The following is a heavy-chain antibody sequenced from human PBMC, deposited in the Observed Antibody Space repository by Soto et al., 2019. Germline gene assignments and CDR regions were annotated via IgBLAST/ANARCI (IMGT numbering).Heavy chain of an antibody. V-gene: IGHV3-23*01. CDR1: GFTFTKYA. CDR3: ARVAGALLPFDY. J-gene: IGHJ4*02. D-gene: IGHD7-27*01. CDR2: LASSGDKT. Sequence: PGGSPRLSCAASGFTFTKYAMTWVRQAPGKGLEWVSALASSGDKTYYADSVKGRFTISRDIAKSMVYLQLNSLRAEDTAIYYCARVAGALLPFDYWGQGILVTVSS.